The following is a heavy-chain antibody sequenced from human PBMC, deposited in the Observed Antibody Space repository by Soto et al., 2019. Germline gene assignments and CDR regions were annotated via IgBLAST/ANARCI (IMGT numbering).Heavy chain of an antibody. D-gene: IGHD3-16*02. CDR2: IKSKTDGATT. CDR1: GFTLTNAW. J-gene: IGHJ4*02. Sequence: EVQLVESGGGLVKPGGSLRVSCAASGFTLTNAWMSWVRQVPGKGLEWVGHIKSKTDGATTDYAAPVKGRFTISRDDSKNILYLQMNSLKTEDTAVYYCTTDGGDIIYIWGSYRHFDYWGQGTLVTVSS. V-gene: IGHV3-15*01. CDR3: TTDGGDIIYIWGSYRHFDY.